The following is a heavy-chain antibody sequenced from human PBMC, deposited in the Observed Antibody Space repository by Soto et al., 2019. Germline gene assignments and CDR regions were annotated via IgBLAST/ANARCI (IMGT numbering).Heavy chain of an antibody. CDR2: ISYDGSNK. CDR1: GFTFSSYG. V-gene: IGHV3-30*18. D-gene: IGHD3-10*01. J-gene: IGHJ4*02. Sequence: GGSLRLSCAASGFTFSSYGMHWVRQAPGKGLEWVAVISYDGSNKYYADSVKGRFTISRDNSKNTLYLQMNSLRAEDTAVYYCAKQTTMIRGTIMRDFDYWGQGALVNVSS. CDR3: AKQTTMIRGTIMRDFDY.